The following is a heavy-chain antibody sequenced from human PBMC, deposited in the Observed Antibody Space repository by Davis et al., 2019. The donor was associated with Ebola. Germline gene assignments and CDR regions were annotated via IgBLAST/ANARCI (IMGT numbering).Heavy chain of an antibody. CDR2: ISYDGSNK. J-gene: IGHJ4*02. V-gene: IGHV3-30*03. CDR1: GFTFSSYG. CDR3: ARSRITMVRGVMSY. Sequence: PGGSLRLSCAASGFTFSSYGMHWVRQAPGKGLEWVAVISYDGSNKYYADSVKGRFTISRDNSKNTLYLQMNSLRAEDTAVYYCARSRITMVRGVMSYWGQGTLVTVSS. D-gene: IGHD3-10*01.